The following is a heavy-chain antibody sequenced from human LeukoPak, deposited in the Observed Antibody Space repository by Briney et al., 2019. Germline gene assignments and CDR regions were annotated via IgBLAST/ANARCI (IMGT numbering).Heavy chain of an antibody. D-gene: IGHD4-17*01. CDR3: ARVKYGDPTSLDY. CDR2: IYYSGST. V-gene: IGHV4-39*01. Sequence: SETLSLTCTVSGGSISSYYWGWIRQPPGKGLEWIGSIYYSGSTYYNPSLKSRVTISVDTSKNQFSLKLSSVTAADTAVYYCARVKYGDPTSLDYWGQGTLVTVSS. CDR1: GGSISSYY. J-gene: IGHJ4*02.